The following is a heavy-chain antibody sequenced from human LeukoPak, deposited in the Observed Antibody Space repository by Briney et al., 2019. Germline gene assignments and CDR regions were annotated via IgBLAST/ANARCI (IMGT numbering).Heavy chain of an antibody. CDR2: IYPGDSDT. J-gene: IGHJ3*02. Sequence: GESLKISCKGSGYSFTSYWIGWVRQMPGKGLEWMGIIYPGDSDTRYSPSFQGQVTISADKSISTAYLQWSSLKASDTAMYYCARHRRWELGDDDAFDIWGQGTMVTVSS. D-gene: IGHD1-26*01. CDR1: GYSFTSYW. CDR3: ARHRRWELGDDDAFDI. V-gene: IGHV5-51*01.